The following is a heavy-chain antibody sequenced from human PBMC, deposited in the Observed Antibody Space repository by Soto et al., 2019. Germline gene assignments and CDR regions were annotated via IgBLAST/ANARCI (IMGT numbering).Heavy chain of an antibody. V-gene: IGHV3-21*01. CDR3: ARAGIAVAGP. D-gene: IGHD6-19*01. Sequence: EVQLVESGGGLVKPGGSLRLSCAASGFTFSSYSMNWVRQAPGKGLEWVSSISSSSSYIYYADSVKGRFTISRDNAKNSLYLQMNSRRAEDTAVYYCARAGIAVAGPWGQGTLVTVSS. CDR2: ISSSSSYI. J-gene: IGHJ5*02. CDR1: GFTFSSYS.